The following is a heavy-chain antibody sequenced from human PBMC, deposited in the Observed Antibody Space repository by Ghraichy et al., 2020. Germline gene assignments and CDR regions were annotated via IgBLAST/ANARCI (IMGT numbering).Heavy chain of an antibody. CDR1: GFTFSSYG. V-gene: IGHV3-33*01. Sequence: GGSLRLSCAASGFTFSSYGMHWVRQAPGKGLEWVAVIWYDGSNKYYADSVKGRFTISRDNSKNTLYLQMNSLRAEDTAVYYCARVDPLPDQDYYDSSGYPIVYWGQGTLVTVSS. J-gene: IGHJ4*02. CDR2: IWYDGSNK. CDR3: ARVDPLPDQDYYDSSGYPIVY. D-gene: IGHD3-22*01.